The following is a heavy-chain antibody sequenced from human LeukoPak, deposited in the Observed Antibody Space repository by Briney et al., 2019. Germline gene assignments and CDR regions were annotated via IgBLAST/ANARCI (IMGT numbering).Heavy chain of an antibody. CDR1: GGSISNYY. CDR3: ARDLSSHLDY. CDR2: IYYSGST. Sequence: PSETLSLTCTVSGGSISNYYWSWIRQPPGKGLEWIGYIYYSGSTYYNPSLKSRVTISVDTSKNQFSLKLSSVTAADTAVYYCARDLSSHLDYWGQGTLVTVSS. J-gene: IGHJ4*02. D-gene: IGHD6-13*01. V-gene: IGHV4-30-4*01.